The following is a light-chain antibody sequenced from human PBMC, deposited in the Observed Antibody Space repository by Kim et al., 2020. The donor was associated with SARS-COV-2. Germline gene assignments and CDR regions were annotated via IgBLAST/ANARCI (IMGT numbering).Light chain of an antibody. Sequence: SLGHRVILTCRASQSITNYLNWYQQRPGKAPKLLIYGASNLQSGVPSRFSGGGSGTEFTLTISSLQAEDFATYYCQQSFSSPPYTFGQGTKLEI. J-gene: IGKJ2*01. CDR3: QQSFSSPPYT. CDR1: QSITNY. V-gene: IGKV1-39*01. CDR2: GAS.